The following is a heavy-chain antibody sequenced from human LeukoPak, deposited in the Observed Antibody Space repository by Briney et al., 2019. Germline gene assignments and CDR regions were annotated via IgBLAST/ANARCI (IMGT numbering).Heavy chain of an antibody. CDR2: INWNGGST. Sequence: ETLSLTCAVYGGSFSGYYWSWVRQVPGKGLEGVSGINWNGGSTVNADSVKGRFTISRDNAKNSLYLQMNSLRAEDTAVYYCAELGITMIGGVWGKGTTVTISS. V-gene: IGHV3-20*04. CDR3: AELGITMIGGV. CDR1: GGSFSGYY. D-gene: IGHD3-10*02. J-gene: IGHJ6*04.